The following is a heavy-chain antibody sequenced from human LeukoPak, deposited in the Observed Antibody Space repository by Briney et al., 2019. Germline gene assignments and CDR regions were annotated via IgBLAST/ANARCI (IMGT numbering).Heavy chain of an antibody. V-gene: IGHV3-21*01. J-gene: IGHJ3*02. Sequence: GGSLRLSCAPSGFTFSSYSMNWVRQAPGKGLEWVSSISSSSSYIYYADSVKGRFTISRDNAKNSLYLQMNSLRAEDTAVYYCARAQTDYYDSSGYYYFDAFDIWGQGTMVTVSS. CDR1: GFTFSSYS. D-gene: IGHD3-22*01. CDR2: ISSSSSYI. CDR3: ARAQTDYYDSSGYYYFDAFDI.